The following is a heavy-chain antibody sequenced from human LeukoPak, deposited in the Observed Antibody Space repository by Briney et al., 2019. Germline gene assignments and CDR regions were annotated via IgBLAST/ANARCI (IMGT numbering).Heavy chain of an antibody. CDR2: IYYSGST. D-gene: IGHD1-26*01. CDR3: ARYIVSYPHDAFDI. Sequence: SETLSLTCTVSGGSISSYYRSWIRQPPGKGLEWIGYIYYSGSTSYNPSLKSRVTISVDTSKKQFSLKLSSVTAADTAFYYCARYIVSYPHDAFDIWGQGTMVTVSS. CDR1: GGSISSYY. J-gene: IGHJ3*02. V-gene: IGHV4-59*01.